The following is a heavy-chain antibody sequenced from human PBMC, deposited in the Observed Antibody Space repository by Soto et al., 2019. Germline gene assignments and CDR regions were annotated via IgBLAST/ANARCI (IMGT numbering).Heavy chain of an antibody. Sequence: SLRLSCAASGFTFSDYYMSWIRQAPGKGLEWVSYISSSSSYTNYADSVKGRFTISRDNAKNSLYLQMNSLRAEDTAVYYCARDLSGYSLGMDVWGQGTTVTVSS. CDR3: ARDLSGYSLGMDV. V-gene: IGHV3-11*06. CDR2: ISSSSSYT. CDR1: GFTFSDYY. J-gene: IGHJ6*02. D-gene: IGHD6-13*01.